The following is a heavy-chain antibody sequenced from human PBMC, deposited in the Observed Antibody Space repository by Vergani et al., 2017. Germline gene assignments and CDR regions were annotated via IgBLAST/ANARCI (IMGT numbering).Heavy chain of an antibody. J-gene: IGHJ5*02. CDR2: IVVGSGNT. Sequence: QMQLVQSGPEVKKPGTSVKVSCKASGFTFTSSAMQWVRQARGQRLEWIGWIVVGSGNTNYAQKFQERVTITRDMSTSTAYMELGSLRSEDTAVYYCAAQAPHYDILTGYYRWFDPWGQGTLVTVSS. CDR3: AAQAPHYDILTGYYRWFDP. CDR1: GFTFTSSA. D-gene: IGHD3-9*01. V-gene: IGHV1-58*02.